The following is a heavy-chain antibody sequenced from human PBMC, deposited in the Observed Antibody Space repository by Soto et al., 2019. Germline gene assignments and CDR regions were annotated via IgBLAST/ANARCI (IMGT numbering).Heavy chain of an antibody. Sequence: GGSLRLSCAASGFTFSSYAMHWVRQAPGKGLEWVAVISYDGSNKYYADSVKGRFTISRDNSKNTLYLQMNSLRAEDTAVYYCVRASNYDSSGYHYYYYYYGMDVWGQGTTVTVSS. CDR3: VRASNYDSSGYHYYYYYYGMDV. D-gene: IGHD3-22*01. CDR1: GFTFSSYA. CDR2: ISYDGSNK. J-gene: IGHJ6*02. V-gene: IGHV3-30-3*01.